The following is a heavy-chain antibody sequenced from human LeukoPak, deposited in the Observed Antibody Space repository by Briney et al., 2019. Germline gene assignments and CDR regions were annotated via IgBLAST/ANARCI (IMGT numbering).Heavy chain of an antibody. J-gene: IGHJ4*02. Sequence: GGSLRLSCAASGFTVSSNYMSWVRQAPGKGLEWVSVIYSGGSTYYADSVKGRFTISRDNAKNSLYLQMNSLRAEDTAVYYCARAPYYYGSGSYRPWFDYWGQGTLVTVSS. CDR1: GFTVSSNY. D-gene: IGHD3-10*01. CDR3: ARAPYYYGSGSYRPWFDY. V-gene: IGHV3-53*01. CDR2: IYSGGST.